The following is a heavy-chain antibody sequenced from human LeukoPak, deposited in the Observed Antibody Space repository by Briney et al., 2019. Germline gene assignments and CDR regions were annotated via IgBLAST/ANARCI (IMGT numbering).Heavy chain of an antibody. CDR2: ISWNSGSI. Sequence: GRSLRLSCAASGFTFDDYAMHWVRQAPGKGLEWVSGISWNSGSIGYADSVKGRFTISRDNAKNSLYLQMNSLRAEDTALYYCAKDKLQVAWAFDIWGQGTMVTVSS. CDR3: AKDKLQVAWAFDI. J-gene: IGHJ3*02. CDR1: GFTFDDYA. V-gene: IGHV3-9*01.